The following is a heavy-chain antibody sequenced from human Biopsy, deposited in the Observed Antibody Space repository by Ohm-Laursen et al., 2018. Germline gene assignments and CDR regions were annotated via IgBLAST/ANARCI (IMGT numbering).Heavy chain of an antibody. J-gene: IGHJ3*02. V-gene: IGHV4-4*07. CDR3: ARDLPYYENSGYGAFDM. Sequence: SDTLSLTCTVSGGFISTYYWNWIRQPAGKALEWSGRIYNTGSTNYNPSLQSRVTMSVDTSENQFSLKMSSVTAADTAVYYCARDLPYYENSGYGAFDMWGQGTMVTVSS. CDR2: IYNTGST. CDR1: GGFISTYY. D-gene: IGHD3-22*01.